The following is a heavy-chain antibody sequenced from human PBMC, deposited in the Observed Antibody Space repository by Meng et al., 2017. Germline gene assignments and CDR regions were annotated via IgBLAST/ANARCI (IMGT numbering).Heavy chain of an antibody. CDR2: INHSGST. CDR3: ARGRSGTWPWFFDL. V-gene: IGHV4-34*01. D-gene: IGHD1-1*01. J-gene: IGHJ2*01. CDR1: GGSFSGYY. Sequence: QVPLQQWGSGLLKPSEALYLSCAVSGGSFSGYYWSWIRQPPGKGLEWIGEINHSGSTNYNPSLKSRVTISVDTSKNQFSLKLSSVTAADTAVYYCARGRSGTWPWFFDLWGRGTLVTVSS.